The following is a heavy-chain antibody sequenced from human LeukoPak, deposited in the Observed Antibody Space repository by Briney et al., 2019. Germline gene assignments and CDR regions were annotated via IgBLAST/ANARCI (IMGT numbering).Heavy chain of an antibody. CDR2: MNPNSGNT. J-gene: IGHJ4*02. CDR3: ARGKNYYYGSGSYPPDY. V-gene: IGHV1-8*01. CDR1: GYTFTSYD. D-gene: IGHD3-10*01. Sequence: ASVKVSCKASGYTFTSYDINWVRQATGQGLEWMGWMNPNSGNTGYAQKFQGRDTMTRNTSISTAYMELSSLRSEDTAVYYCARGKNYYYGSGSYPPDYWGQGTLVTVSS.